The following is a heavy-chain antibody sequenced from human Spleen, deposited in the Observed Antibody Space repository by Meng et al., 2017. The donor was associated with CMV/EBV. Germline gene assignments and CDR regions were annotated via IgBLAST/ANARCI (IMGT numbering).Heavy chain of an antibody. V-gene: IGHV4-61*01. CDR1: GGSVSSGSYY. CDR3: ARAQASYTFAFDI. D-gene: IGHD2-2*02. J-gene: IGHJ3*02. Sequence: SETLSLTCTVSGGSVSSGSYYWSWIRQPPGKGLEWIGYIYYSGSTNYNPSLKSRVTISVDTSKNQFSLKLSSVTAADTAVYSCARAQASYTFAFDIWGQGTMVTVSS. CDR2: IYYSGST.